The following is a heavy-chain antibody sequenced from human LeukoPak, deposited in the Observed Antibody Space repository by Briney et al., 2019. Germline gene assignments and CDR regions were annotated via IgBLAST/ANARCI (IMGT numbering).Heavy chain of an antibody. CDR2: IRYDGSNK. J-gene: IGHJ4*02. CDR1: GFTFSSYG. V-gene: IGHV3-30*02. CDR3: AKDLGKHSSSWYGGGFDY. D-gene: IGHD6-13*01. Sequence: GGSLRLSCAASGFTFSSYGMHWVRQAPGKGLEWVAFIRYDGSNKYYADSVKGRFTISRDNSKNTLYLQMNSLRAEDTAVYYCAKDLGKHSSSWYGGGFDYWGQGTLVTVSS.